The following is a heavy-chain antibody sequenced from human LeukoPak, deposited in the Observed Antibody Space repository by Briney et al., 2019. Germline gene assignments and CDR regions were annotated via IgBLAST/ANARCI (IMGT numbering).Heavy chain of an antibody. CDR3: ARDLYGGNSIHYYMDV. V-gene: IGHV4-39*07. J-gene: IGHJ6*03. D-gene: IGHD4-23*01. CDR1: GGSISSSPYY. Sequence: SETLSLTCTVSGGSISSSPYYWGWIRQPPGKRLEWIGSIYYSGSTYYNPSLKSRVTISVDTSKNQFSLKLSSVTAADTAVYYCARDLYGGNSIHYYMDVWGKGTTVTVSS. CDR2: IYYSGST.